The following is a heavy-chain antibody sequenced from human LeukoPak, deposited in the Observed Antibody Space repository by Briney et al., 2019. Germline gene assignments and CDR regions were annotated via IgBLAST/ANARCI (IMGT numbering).Heavy chain of an antibody. D-gene: IGHD5-18*01. V-gene: IGHV4-59*01. CDR2: IYYSGST. Sequence: SETLSLTCTVSGGPISSYYWNWIRQPPGKGLEWIGYIYYSGSTNYNPSLKSRVTISADTSKNQFSLKVSSVTAADTGVYYCARAGYSYGSIVFDYWGQGTLVTVSS. CDR1: GGPISSYY. J-gene: IGHJ4*02. CDR3: ARAGYSYGSIVFDY.